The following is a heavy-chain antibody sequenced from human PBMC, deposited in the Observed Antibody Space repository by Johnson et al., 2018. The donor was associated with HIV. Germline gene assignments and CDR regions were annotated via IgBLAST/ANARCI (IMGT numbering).Heavy chain of an antibody. CDR3: ASGIAVAGTLLDAFDI. D-gene: IGHD6-19*01. V-gene: IGHV3-30*01. Sequence: VQLVESGVGVVQTGRSLRLSCAASGFTFSNYAMHWVRQAPGKGLEWVAVISYDGSYKYYADSVKGRFTISRDNSKNTLSLHMNSLRAEDTAVYYCASGIAVAGTLLDAFDIWGQGTMVTVSS. J-gene: IGHJ3*02. CDR1: GFTFSNYA. CDR2: ISYDGSYK.